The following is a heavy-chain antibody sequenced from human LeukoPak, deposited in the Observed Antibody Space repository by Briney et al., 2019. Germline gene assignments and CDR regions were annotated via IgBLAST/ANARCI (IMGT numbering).Heavy chain of an antibody. CDR1: GYYFGTYW. D-gene: IGHD6-13*01. V-gene: IGHV5-51*01. Sequence: GASLKISRQCSGYYFGTYWIGWVRQMPGKRLELKRIIYPGNSHTRYSPSFHGQVPISADTSISTAYLHWSSLQSSDTAMYYCAKFHATWYGDTWGQGTLVTVSS. CDR2: IYPGNSHT. J-gene: IGHJ4*02. CDR3: AKFHATWYGDT.